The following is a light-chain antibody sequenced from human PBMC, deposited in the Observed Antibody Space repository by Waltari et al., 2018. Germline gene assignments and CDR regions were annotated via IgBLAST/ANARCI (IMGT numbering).Light chain of an antibody. J-gene: IGLJ3*02. CDR3: QSYDSNTHDWV. CDR1: SGSIARDY. Sequence: FLLTQPHSVSESPGKTVIISCTRSSGSIARDYLPWYQQRPGSSPTIVIYEDNERPSGFPDRFYGSIDSSSNSASLTITGLQTEDEADDHCQSYDSNTHDWVFGGGTKLTVL. CDR2: EDN. V-gene: IGLV6-57*01.